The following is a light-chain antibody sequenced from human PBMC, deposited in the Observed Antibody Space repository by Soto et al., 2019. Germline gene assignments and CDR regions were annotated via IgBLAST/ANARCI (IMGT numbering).Light chain of an antibody. V-gene: IGKV1-5*03. CDR1: QTISSW. CDR3: QHYNSDSEA. J-gene: IGKJ1*01. CDR2: KAS. Sequence: DIQMTQSPSTLSGSVGDRVTITCRASQTISSWLAWYQQKPWKAPKLLIYKASTLKSGVPSRFSGSGSGTEFTLTISSLQPDDFATDDCQHYNSDSEAFGQGTKVELK.